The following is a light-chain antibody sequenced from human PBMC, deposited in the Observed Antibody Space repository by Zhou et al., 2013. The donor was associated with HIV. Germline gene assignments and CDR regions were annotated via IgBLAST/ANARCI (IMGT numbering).Light chain of an antibody. Sequence: EVVLTQFPATLSSSPGGRVTLSCRASQSIGWFLAWYQQRPGQAPRLLIYGASTRATGIPARFSGTGSGAEFTLTISSLHSEDVAVYYCQQYNNQPPLTFGGGTKVEIK. CDR1: QSIGWF. V-gene: IGKV3-15*01. J-gene: IGKJ4*01. CDR2: GAS. CDR3: QQYNNQPPLT.